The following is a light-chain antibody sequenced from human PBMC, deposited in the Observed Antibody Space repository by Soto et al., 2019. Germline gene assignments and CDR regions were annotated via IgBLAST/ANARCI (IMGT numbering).Light chain of an antibody. CDR1: QSVSSN. J-gene: IGKJ4*01. CDR2: GAS. CDR3: QQYDNWLT. V-gene: IGKV3-15*01. Sequence: EIVMTQSPATLSLSPGERATLSCRASQSVSSNLAWYQQKLGQAPRLLIYGASNRATGIPARFSGSGSGTEFTLTISSLQSEDFAVYYCQQYDNWLTFGGGAKVEIK.